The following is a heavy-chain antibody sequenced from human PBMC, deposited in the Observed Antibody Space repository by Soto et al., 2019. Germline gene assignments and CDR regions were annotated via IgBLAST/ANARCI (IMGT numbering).Heavy chain of an antibody. Sequence: PSETLSLTCAVYGGSFSGYYWSWIRQPPGKGLEWIGEINHSGSTNYNPSLKSRVTISVDTSKNQFSLKLSSVTAADTAVYFCARGGSPTTMVRGVYNYWGQGTLVTVSS. J-gene: IGHJ4*02. CDR3: ARGGSPTTMVRGVYNY. V-gene: IGHV4-34*01. D-gene: IGHD3-10*01. CDR1: GGSFSGYY. CDR2: INHSGST.